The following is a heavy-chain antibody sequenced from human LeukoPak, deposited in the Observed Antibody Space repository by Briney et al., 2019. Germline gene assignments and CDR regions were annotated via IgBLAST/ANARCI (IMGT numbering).Heavy chain of an antibody. CDR3: ARDNDRDFDY. D-gene: IGHD1-1*01. V-gene: IGHV1-2*02. J-gene: IGHJ4*02. Sequence: GASVKVSCKASGYTFTGHCMHWVRQAPGQGLEWMGWINPNSGGTNYAQKFQGRVTMTRDTSISTAYMELSRLRSDDTAVYYCARDNDRDFDYWGQGTLVTVSS. CDR2: INPNSGGT. CDR1: GYTFTGHC.